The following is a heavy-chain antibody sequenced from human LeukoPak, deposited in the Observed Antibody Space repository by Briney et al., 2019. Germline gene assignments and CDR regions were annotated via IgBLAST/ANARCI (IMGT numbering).Heavy chain of an antibody. Sequence: GASVKVSCKASGGTFSSYAISWVRQAPGQGLEWMGGIIPIFGTANYAQKFQGRVTITADKSTSTAYMELNSLRAEDTAVYYCAKSSLVTPYDYWGQGTLVSVSS. D-gene: IGHD2-15*01. CDR2: IIPIFGTA. CDR3: AKSSLVTPYDY. V-gene: IGHV1-69*06. CDR1: GGTFSSYA. J-gene: IGHJ4*02.